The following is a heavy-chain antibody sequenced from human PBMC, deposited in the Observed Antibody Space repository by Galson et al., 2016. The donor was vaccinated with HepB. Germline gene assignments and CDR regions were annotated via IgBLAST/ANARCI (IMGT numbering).Heavy chain of an antibody. CDR3: ARGGEIIVVRDY. J-gene: IGHJ4*02. V-gene: IGHV3-23*01. D-gene: IGHD3-22*01. CDR2: ISGSGSDP. CDR1: GFTFSSFA. Sequence: SLRLSCAASGFTFSSFAMSWVRQAPGKGLAWVSVISGSGSDPIYADSVRGRFTISRDNSENMVYLQMNSLRAEDTAVYYCARGGEIIVVRDYWGQGTLVTVSS.